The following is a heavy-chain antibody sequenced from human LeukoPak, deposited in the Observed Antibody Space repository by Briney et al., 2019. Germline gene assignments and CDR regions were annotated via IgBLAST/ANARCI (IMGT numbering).Heavy chain of an antibody. V-gene: IGHV1-69*06. Sequence: ASVKVSCKASGGTFSSYAISWVRQAPGQGLEWMGGIIPIFGTANYAQKFQGRVTITADKFTSTAYMELSSLRSEDTAVYYCARTTTVVNRLNFDYWGQGTLVTVSS. CDR1: GGTFSSYA. D-gene: IGHD4-23*01. J-gene: IGHJ4*02. CDR2: IIPIFGTA. CDR3: ARTTTVVNRLNFDY.